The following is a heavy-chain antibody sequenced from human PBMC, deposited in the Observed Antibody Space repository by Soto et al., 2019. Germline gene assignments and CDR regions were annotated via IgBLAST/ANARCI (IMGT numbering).Heavy chain of an antibody. V-gene: IGHV4-28*03. D-gene: IGHD2-2*03. CDR3: ARDPRVLLGIVLVPAPGWFDP. J-gene: IGHJ5*02. CDR2: IYYSGTT. CDR1: GYSISSSNW. Sequence: PSETLSLTCAVSGYSISSSNWWGWIRQPPGKGLEWIGYIYYSGTTYYNPSLKSRVTMSVDTSKNQFSLKLTSVTAVDTAVYYCARDPRVLLGIVLVPAPGWFDPWGQGTLVTVS.